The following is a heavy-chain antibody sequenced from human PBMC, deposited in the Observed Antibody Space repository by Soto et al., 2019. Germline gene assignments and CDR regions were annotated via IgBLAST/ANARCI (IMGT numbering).Heavy chain of an antibody. V-gene: IGHV4-34*01. Sequence: SETLSLTCVVYGESFRGYYWSWFRQPPGTTLEWIGDIDHSGTTHHNPSPKSRLTISIDTSKNHFSLGLTAVTAADAGTYFCSWGRHPRYWGQRTLVTVSS. CDR2: IDHSGTT. CDR1: GESFRGYY. J-gene: IGHJ4*02. CDR3: SWGRHPRY.